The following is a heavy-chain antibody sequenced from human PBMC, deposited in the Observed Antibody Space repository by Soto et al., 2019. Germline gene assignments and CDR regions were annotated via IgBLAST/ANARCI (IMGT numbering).Heavy chain of an antibody. D-gene: IGHD6-19*01. CDR1: GYTLTELS. V-gene: IGHV1-24*01. CDR3: ATSYSSGFNWFDP. CDR2: FDPEDGET. J-gene: IGHJ5*02. Sequence: ASVKVSCKVSGYTLTELSMHWVRRAPGKGLEWMGGFDPEDGETIYAQKFQGRVTMTEDTSTDTAYMELSSLRSEDTAVYYCATSYSSGFNWFDPWGQGTLVTVSS.